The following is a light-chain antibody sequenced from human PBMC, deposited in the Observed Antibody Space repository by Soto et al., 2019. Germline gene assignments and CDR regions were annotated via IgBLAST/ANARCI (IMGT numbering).Light chain of an antibody. CDR1: SRDIGDYDY. J-gene: IGLJ3*02. CDR3: SSYTSYTTLV. Sequence: QSALTQPASVSGSPGQSITISCTGTSRDIGDYDYVSWYQQHPGKAPKLMIYEVTKRPSGVSNRFSGSKSGNTASLTVSGLQAEDEAVYYCSSYTSYTTLVFGGGTQLTVL. V-gene: IGLV2-14*01. CDR2: EVT.